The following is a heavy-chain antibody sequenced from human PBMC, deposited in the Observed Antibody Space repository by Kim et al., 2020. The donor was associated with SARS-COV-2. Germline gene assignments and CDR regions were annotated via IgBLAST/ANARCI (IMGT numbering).Heavy chain of an antibody. V-gene: IGHV4-4*02. D-gene: IGHD3-10*01. CDR2: IYHSGST. CDR3: RSGSYPPDYFDY. J-gene: IGHJ4*02. Sequence: SETLSLTCAVSGGSISSSNWWSWVRQPPGKGLEWIGEIYHSGSTNYNPSLKSRVTISVDKSKNQFSLKLSSVTAADTAVYYCRSGSYPPDYFDYWGQGTLVTVSS. CDR1: GGSISSSNW.